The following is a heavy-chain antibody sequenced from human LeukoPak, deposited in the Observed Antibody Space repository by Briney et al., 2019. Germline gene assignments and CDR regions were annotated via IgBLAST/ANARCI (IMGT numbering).Heavy chain of an antibody. Sequence: GALVKVSCKASGYTFTSYDINWVRQATGQGLEWMGWMNPNSGNTGYAQKFQGRVTMTRNTSISTAYMELSSLRSEDTAVYYCARVYNWNDIGYYYYGMDVWGQGTTVTVSS. CDR2: MNPNSGNT. V-gene: IGHV1-8*01. D-gene: IGHD1-1*01. J-gene: IGHJ6*02. CDR1: GYTFTSYD. CDR3: ARVYNWNDIGYYYYGMDV.